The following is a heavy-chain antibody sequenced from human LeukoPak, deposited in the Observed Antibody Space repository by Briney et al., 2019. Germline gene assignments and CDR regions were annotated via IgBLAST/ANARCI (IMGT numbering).Heavy chain of an antibody. CDR1: GYDFTTYG. CDR2: ISTSDGDT. J-gene: IGHJ4*02. V-gene: IGHV1-18*01. CDR3: VRASTSTEGKPFDS. Sequence: ASVKVSCKASGYDFTTYGISWVRQAPGQGGEWRGWISTSDGDTRYQQKFQGKVTMTKDPPPNTLYLDLRSLTSDDTAVYWCVRASTSTEGKPFDSWGQGTLVTVSS. D-gene: IGHD1-14*01.